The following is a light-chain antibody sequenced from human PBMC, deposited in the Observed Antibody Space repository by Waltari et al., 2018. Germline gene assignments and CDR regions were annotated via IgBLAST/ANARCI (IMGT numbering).Light chain of an antibody. CDR3: QSADSSSTWKV. CDR2: KGS. V-gene: IGLV3-25*03. CDR1: ALPKQY. J-gene: IGLJ2*01. Sequence: SYELPQPPSVSVSPGQTARITCPGDALPKQYDYWYQRKPGQTPVLVIYKGSERPSWILEQCSCSSSGTTVTLTISGVQAEDEADDYCQSADSSSTWKVFGGGTKLTVL.